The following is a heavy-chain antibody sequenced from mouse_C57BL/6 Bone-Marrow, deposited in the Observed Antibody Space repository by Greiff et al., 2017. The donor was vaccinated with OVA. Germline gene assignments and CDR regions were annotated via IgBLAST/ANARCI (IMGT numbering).Heavy chain of an antibody. CDR2: IYPGSGNT. D-gene: IGHD2-4*01. CDR1: GYTFTDYY. Sequence: VKLQESGAELVRPGASVKLSCKASGYTFTDYYINWVKQRPGQGLEWIARIYPGSGNTYYNEKFKGNATLTAEKSSSTAYMQLSSLTSEDSAVYFCARGGDYDESAYWGQGTLVTVSA. CDR3: ARGGDYDESAY. J-gene: IGHJ3*01. V-gene: IGHV1-76*01.